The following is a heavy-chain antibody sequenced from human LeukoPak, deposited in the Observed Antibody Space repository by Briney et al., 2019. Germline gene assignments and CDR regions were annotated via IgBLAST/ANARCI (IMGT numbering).Heavy chain of an antibody. Sequence: ACVTLLCPGSGSSFTGCCVRWVSPGQGQGLGLRGRIEPNSGGTNYAQKFQGSYTMTRGTSISTAYMELSRRRSDDTAVYYGGAIGVANDAFDIWGERTIVTASS. V-gene: IGHV1-2*06. CDR2: IEPNSGGT. CDR1: GSSFTGCC. CDR3: GAIGVANDAFDI. D-gene: IGHD2-15*01. J-gene: IGHJ3*02.